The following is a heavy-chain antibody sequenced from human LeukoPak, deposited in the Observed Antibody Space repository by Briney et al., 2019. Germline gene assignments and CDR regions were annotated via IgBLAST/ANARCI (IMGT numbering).Heavy chain of an antibody. Sequence: GGSLRLSCAASGFIVSSDYMNWVRQAPGKGLEWVSSISSSSSYIYYADSVKGRFTISRDNAKNSLYLQMNGLRAEDTAVYYCARDLKPAIAAAGTDVYMDVWGKGTTVTVSS. CDR1: GFIVSSDY. D-gene: IGHD6-13*01. J-gene: IGHJ6*03. CDR2: ISSSSSYI. CDR3: ARDLKPAIAAAGTDVYMDV. V-gene: IGHV3-21*01.